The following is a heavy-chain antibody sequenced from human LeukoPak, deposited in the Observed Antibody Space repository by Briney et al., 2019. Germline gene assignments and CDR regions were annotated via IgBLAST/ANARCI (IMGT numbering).Heavy chain of an antibody. Sequence: ASVKVSCKASGYTFTNYGISWVRQAPGQGLEWMGCISPYNGNTNYAQKLQGRVTMTTDTSTSTTCMELRSLRSDDTAVYYCAREMYSSGYDTFDYWGQGTLVTVSS. CDR1: GYTFTNYG. J-gene: IGHJ4*02. CDR2: ISPYNGNT. CDR3: AREMYSSGYDTFDY. V-gene: IGHV1-18*01. D-gene: IGHD6-19*01.